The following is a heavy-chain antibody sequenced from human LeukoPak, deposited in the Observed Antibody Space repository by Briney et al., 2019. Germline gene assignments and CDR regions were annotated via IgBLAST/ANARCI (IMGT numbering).Heavy chain of an antibody. V-gene: IGHV1-2*02. Sequence: ASVKVSCKASGYTFTGYYMHWVRQAPGQGLEWMGWINPNSGGTNYAQKFQGRVTMTRDTSISTAYMELSRLRSDDTAVYYCARSLLWSGKSYYFDHWGQGNMVTVSS. CDR3: ARSLLWSGKSYYFDH. D-gene: IGHD3-10*01. J-gene: IGHJ4*02. CDR1: GYTFTGYY. CDR2: INPNSGGT.